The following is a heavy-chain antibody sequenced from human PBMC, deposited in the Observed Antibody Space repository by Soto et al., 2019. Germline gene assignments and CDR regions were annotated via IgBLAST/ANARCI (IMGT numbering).Heavy chain of an antibody. CDR1: GFTFSSYS. D-gene: IGHD2-2*01. Sequence: GGSLRLSCAASGFTFSSYSMNWVRQAPGKGLEWVSSISSSSSYIYYADSVKGRFTISRDNAKNSLYLQMNSLRAEDTAVYYCSSTGCSSTSCPQPGRGRRELYNWFDPWGQGTLVTVSS. CDR2: ISSSSSYI. V-gene: IGHV3-21*01. J-gene: IGHJ5*02. CDR3: SSTGCSSTSCPQPGRGRRELYNWFDP.